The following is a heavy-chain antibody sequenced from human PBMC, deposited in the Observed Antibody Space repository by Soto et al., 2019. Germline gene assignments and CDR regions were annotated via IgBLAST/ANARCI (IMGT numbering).Heavy chain of an antibody. D-gene: IGHD3-3*01. V-gene: IGHV5-51*01. CDR1: GYSFTSYW. CDR3: ARHGLRFLEWPPSYYYYMDV. Sequence: GESLKISCKGSGYSFTSYWIGWVRQMPGKGLEWMGIIYPGDSDTRYSPSFQDQVTISADKSISTAYLQWSSLMASDTAMYYCARHGLRFLEWPPSYYYYMDVWGKGTTVTVSS. CDR2: IYPGDSDT. J-gene: IGHJ6*03.